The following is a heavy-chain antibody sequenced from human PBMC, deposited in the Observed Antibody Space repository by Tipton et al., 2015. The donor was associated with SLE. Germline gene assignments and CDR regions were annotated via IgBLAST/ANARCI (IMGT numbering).Heavy chain of an antibody. CDR1: GFTFSSYS. D-gene: IGHD3-10*01. Sequence: SLRLSCAASGFTFSSYSMNWVRQAPGKGLEWVAFIRYDGSNKYYADSVKGRFTISRDNSKNTLYLQMNSLRAEDTAVYYCAKRGLPNWYFDLWGRGTLVTVSS. CDR3: AKRGLPNWYFDL. CDR2: IRYDGSNK. J-gene: IGHJ2*01. V-gene: IGHV3-30*02.